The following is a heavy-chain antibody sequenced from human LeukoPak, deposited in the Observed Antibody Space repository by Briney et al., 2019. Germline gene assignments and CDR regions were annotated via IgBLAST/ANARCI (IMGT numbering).Heavy chain of an antibody. CDR1: GGSIRSYY. Sequence: SETLSLTCTVSGGSIRSYYWSWIRQPPGKELEWIGYIYYSGSTNYNPSLKSRVTISVDTSKNQFSLKLSSVTAADTAVYYCARDLSNYYDSSGYSTWFDPWGQGTLVTVSS. D-gene: IGHD3-22*01. V-gene: IGHV4-59*01. CDR2: IYYSGST. J-gene: IGHJ5*02. CDR3: ARDLSNYYDSSGYSTWFDP.